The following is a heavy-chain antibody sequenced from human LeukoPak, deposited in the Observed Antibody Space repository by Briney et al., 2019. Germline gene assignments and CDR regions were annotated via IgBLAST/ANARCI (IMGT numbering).Heavy chain of an antibody. CDR3: ASPSKLVISRGGFDM. D-gene: IGHD3-22*01. V-gene: IGHV4-39*01. CDR1: GGSSSDTSYY. J-gene: IGHJ3*02. CDR2: IYFSET. Sequence: SETLSLTCTVSGGSSSDTSYYWAWLRQPPGKGLEWIVSIYFSETKYNPSLKSRITISGDASKKQFSLKLSSVTAADTAVYYCASPSKLVISRGGFDMWGQGTMVTVSA.